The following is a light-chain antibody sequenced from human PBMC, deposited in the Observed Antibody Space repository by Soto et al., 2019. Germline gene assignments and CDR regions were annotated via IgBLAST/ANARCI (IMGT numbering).Light chain of an antibody. CDR2: EGG. J-gene: IGLJ2*01. Sequence: SALTQPASVSGSPGQSITISCTGTSSDVGSYHLVSWYQQHPGKAPKLIIYEGGRRPSGVSNRFSGSKSGNTASLTISGLQAEDEADYYCCSYAASTTFVFGGGTKLTVL. CDR1: SSDVGSYHL. CDR3: CSYAASTTFV. V-gene: IGLV2-23*03.